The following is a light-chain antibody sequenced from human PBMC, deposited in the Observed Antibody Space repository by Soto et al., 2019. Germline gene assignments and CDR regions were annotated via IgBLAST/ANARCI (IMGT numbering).Light chain of an antibody. CDR2: GAS. CDR3: QHYGGSPRT. V-gene: IGKV3-20*01. CDR1: QSVSSSY. Sequence: EIVMTQSPGTLSVSPGERATLFCRASQSVSSSYLAWYQQKPGQAPRLLIYGASSRATGIPDRFSGSGSGTDFTLTISRLEPEDFAVYYCQHYGGSPRTFGQGTKV. J-gene: IGKJ1*01.